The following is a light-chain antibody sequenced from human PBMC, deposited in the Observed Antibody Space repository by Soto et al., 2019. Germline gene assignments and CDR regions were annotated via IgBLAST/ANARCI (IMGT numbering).Light chain of an antibody. J-gene: IGKJ4*01. CDR3: QQLNGYQLA. V-gene: IGKV1-9*01. Sequence: DIQLTQSPSFLSASVGDTVTITCRASQGMSTYLAWYQQKPGKVPKLLIRSASTLQSGVPPRFSGGGSGTEFTLTISSLQPYDSCSYYCQQLNGYQLAFGGGTNVEIK. CDR2: SAS. CDR1: QGMSTY.